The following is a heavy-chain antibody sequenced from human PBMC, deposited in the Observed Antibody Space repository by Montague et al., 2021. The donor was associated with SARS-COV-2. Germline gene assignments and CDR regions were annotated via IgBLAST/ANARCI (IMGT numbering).Heavy chain of an antibody. CDR3: ARDRDWDDWCGMDV. CDR2: ISSSGGGSTK. D-gene: IGHD2-21*01. CDR1: GFIFSSYE. J-gene: IGHJ6*02. V-gene: IGHV3-48*03. Sequence: SLRLSCAASGFIFSSYEMTWVRQAPGKGLEWISYISSSGGGSTKHYTDSVQGRFTISRDNAKNSLHLQMNSLRVEDTSIYYCARDRDWDDWCGMDVWGQGTSVTVSS.